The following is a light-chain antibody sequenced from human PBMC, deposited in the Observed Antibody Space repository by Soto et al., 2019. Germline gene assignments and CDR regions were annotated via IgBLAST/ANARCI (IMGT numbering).Light chain of an antibody. J-gene: IGLJ1*01. CDR2: GVT. Sequence: QSALTQPPSASGSPGQSVTISCTGPTSDVSAYTYVSWYQQHPGKAPKLMIYGVTERPSGVPDRFSGPMSGKTALLTASGLQTGDEAYYYCSSYAGSNNYVLGTGTKGTVL. V-gene: IGLV2-8*01. CDR3: SSYAGSNNYV. CDR1: TSDVSAYTY.